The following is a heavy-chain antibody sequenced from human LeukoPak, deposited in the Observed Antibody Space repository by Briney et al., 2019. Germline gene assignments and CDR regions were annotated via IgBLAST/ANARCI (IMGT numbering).Heavy chain of an antibody. V-gene: IGHV4-34*01. CDR1: GGSFSGYY. D-gene: IGHD6-19*01. CDR2: INHSGST. J-gene: IGHJ4*02. CDR3: AREVPMYSSGWRPFDY. Sequence: SETLSLTCAVYGGSFSGYYWSWIRQPPGKGLEWIGEINHSGSTNYNPSLKSRVTISVDTSKNQFSLKLSSVTAADTAVYYCAREVPMYSSGWRPFDYWGQRTLVTVSS.